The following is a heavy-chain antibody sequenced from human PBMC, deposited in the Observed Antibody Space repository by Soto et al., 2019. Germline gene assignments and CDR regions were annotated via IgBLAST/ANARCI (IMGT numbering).Heavy chain of an antibody. CDR2: IIPILGIA. CDR1: GGTFSSYT. Sequence: QVQLVQSGAEVKKPGSSVKVSCKASGGTFSSYTISWVRQAPGQGLEWMGRIIPILGIANYAQKFQGRVTXTXXKATSTADMELSSLRSEDTAVYYCAREGDTAMVSNWGQGTLVTVSS. CDR3: AREGDTAMVSN. V-gene: IGHV1-69*08. D-gene: IGHD5-18*01. J-gene: IGHJ4*02.